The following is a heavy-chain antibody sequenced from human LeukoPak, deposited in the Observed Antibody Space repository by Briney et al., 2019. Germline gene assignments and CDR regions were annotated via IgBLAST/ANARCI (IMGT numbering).Heavy chain of an antibody. CDR3: ARVPGDY. D-gene: IGHD1-14*01. J-gene: IGHJ4*02. V-gene: IGHV3-33*01. Sequence: GRSLRLSCAASGFTFSSYGMHWVRQAPGKGLEWVAVIWYDGSNKYYADSVKGRFTISRDNAKNSLYLQMNSLRAEDTAVYYCARVPGDYWGQGTLVTVSS. CDR2: IWYDGSNK. CDR1: GFTFSSYG.